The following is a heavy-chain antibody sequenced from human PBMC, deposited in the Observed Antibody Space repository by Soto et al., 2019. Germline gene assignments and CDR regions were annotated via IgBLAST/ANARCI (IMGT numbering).Heavy chain of an antibody. CDR2: TFYSAST. V-gene: IGHV4-59*01. Sequence: PSETLSLTCIVAGGSTLIYYWTWIRQPPGKGLEWLGYTFYSASTLYNPSLKSRVTISIHTSKSQLSLQLTSVTAADTAVYYCARGAADTAMVDSWGQGTLVTVSS. CDR1: GGSTLIYY. D-gene: IGHD5-18*01. CDR3: ARGAADTAMVDS. J-gene: IGHJ4*02.